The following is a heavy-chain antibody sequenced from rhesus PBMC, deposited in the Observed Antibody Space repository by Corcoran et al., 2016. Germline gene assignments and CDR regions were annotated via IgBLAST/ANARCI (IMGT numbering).Heavy chain of an antibody. CDR3: ARRGSDYDNGNNYFDY. CDR2: IDGSTERI. J-gene: IGHJ4*01. Sequence: QVQLQESGPGLVKPSETLSLTGAVSGYSISSASYWNWTRQPPGKGLEYLGYIDGSTERIAYNPAPNKRVTIAKDTAKNQFSLRLSSVTAADTAVYDCARRGSDYDNGNNYFDYWGQGVLVTVSS. D-gene: IGHD3-28*01. CDR1: GYSISSASY. V-gene: IGHV4-99*01.